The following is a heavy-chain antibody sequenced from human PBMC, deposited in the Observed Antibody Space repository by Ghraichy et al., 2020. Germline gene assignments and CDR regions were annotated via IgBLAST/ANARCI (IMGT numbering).Heavy chain of an antibody. D-gene: IGHD3-9*01. CDR3: ARQGRYFDWLVESPFDY. J-gene: IGHJ4*02. Sequence: SETLSLTCTVSGGSISSSSYYWGWIRQPPGKGLEWIGSIYYSGSTYYNPSLKSRVTISVDTSKNQFSLKLSSVTAADTAVYYCARQGRYFDWLVESPFDYWGQGTLVTVSS. CDR1: GGSISSSSYY. CDR2: IYYSGST. V-gene: IGHV4-39*01.